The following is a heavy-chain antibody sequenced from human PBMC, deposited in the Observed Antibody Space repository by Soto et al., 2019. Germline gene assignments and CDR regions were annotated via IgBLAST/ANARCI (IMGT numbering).Heavy chain of an antibody. CDR1: GYTFTSYD. CDR3: ARGLSSSWYVTANWFDP. D-gene: IGHD6-13*01. J-gene: IGHJ5*02. CDR2: MNPNSGNT. Sequence: QVQLVQSGAEVKKPGASVKVSCKASGYTFTSYDINWVRQATGQGLEWMGWMNPNSGNTGYAQKFQGRVTMTRNTSISTAYMELSSLRSEDTAVYYCARGLSSSWYVTANWFDPWGQGTLVTVSS. V-gene: IGHV1-8*01.